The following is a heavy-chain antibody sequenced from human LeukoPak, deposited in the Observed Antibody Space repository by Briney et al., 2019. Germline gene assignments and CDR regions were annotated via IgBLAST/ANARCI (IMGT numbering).Heavy chain of an antibody. CDR3: AKAGYYDSSGYYYYYYMDV. CDR1: GFTFSSYA. Sequence: GGSLRLSCAASGFTFSSYALSWVRQAPGKGLEWVSVISGSGGSTYYADSVKGRFTISRDNSKNTLYLQMNSLRAEDTAVYYCAKAGYYDSSGYYYYYYMDVWGKGTTVTVSS. V-gene: IGHV3-23*01. D-gene: IGHD3-22*01. J-gene: IGHJ6*03. CDR2: ISGSGGST.